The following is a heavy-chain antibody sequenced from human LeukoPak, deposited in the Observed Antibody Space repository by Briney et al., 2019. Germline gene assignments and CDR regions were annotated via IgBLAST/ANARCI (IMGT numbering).Heavy chain of an antibody. CDR1: GYTFTSHY. CDR3: ARASGDGNFDY. Sequence: ASVKVSCKASGYTFTSHYMHWVRQAPGQGLELMGWINPNSDGTNYAQKFQGRVTMTRDTSISTAYMELSRLRSDDTAVYFCARASGDGNFDYWGQGTLVTVSS. J-gene: IGHJ4*02. V-gene: IGHV1-2*02. D-gene: IGHD1-14*01. CDR2: INPNSDGT.